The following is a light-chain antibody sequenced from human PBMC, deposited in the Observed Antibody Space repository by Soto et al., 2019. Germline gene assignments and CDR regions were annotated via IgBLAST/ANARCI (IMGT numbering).Light chain of an antibody. CDR1: QSVSSN. V-gene: IGKV3-15*01. CDR3: QQYNNWPPYT. J-gene: IGKJ2*01. Sequence: EIVMTQSPATLSVSPGERATLSCRASQSVSSNLAWYQQKPGQAPRLLIYGASTRATGIPARFSGSGSGTEFTLTISSLLSEDFAVYYCQQYNNWPPYTLGQGTKLEIK. CDR2: GAS.